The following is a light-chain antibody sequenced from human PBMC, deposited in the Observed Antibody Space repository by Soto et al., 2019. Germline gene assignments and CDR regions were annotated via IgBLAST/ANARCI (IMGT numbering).Light chain of an antibody. V-gene: IGKV3-20*01. Sequence: EIVLTQSPGTLSLSPGERATLSCRASQSVSSSSYLAWYQQKPGQAPRLLIYGASSRATGIPARFSGSGSGTDFTLTISSLEPEDFAVYYCHQYGSSPSYTFGQGTKLEIK. J-gene: IGKJ2*01. CDR1: QSVSSSSY. CDR3: HQYGSSPSYT. CDR2: GAS.